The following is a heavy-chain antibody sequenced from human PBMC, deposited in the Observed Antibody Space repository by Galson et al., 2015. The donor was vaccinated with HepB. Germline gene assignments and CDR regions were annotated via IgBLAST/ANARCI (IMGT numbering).Heavy chain of an antibody. CDR1: GFTFSSYA. J-gene: IGHJ4*02. CDR2: ISYDGSNK. Sequence: SLRLSCAASGFTFSSYAVHWVRQAPGKGLEWVAVISYDGSNKYYADSVKGRFTISRDNSKNTLYLQMNSLRAEDTAVYYCARGSSSCFDYWGQGTLVTVSS. V-gene: IGHV3-30-3*01. CDR3: ARGSSSCFDY. D-gene: IGHD6-13*01.